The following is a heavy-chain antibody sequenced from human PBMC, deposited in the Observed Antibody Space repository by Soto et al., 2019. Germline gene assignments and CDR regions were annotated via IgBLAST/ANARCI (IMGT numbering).Heavy chain of an antibody. Sequence: GASVKVSCKASGYTFTSYAMHWVRQAPGQRLEWMGWINAGSGNTKYSQKFQGRVTITRDTSASTAYMELSSLRSEDTAVYYCARFYSGWSLFYWGQGTLVTVSS. CDR2: INAGSGNT. CDR1: GYTFTSYA. J-gene: IGHJ4*02. V-gene: IGHV1-3*01. D-gene: IGHD6-19*01. CDR3: ARFYSGWSLFY.